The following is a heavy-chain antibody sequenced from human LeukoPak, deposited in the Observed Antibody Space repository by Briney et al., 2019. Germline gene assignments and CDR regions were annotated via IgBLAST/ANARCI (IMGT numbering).Heavy chain of an antibody. CDR1: GFTFSSYD. CDR2: IGTAGDT. D-gene: IGHD1-26*01. J-gene: IGHJ4*02. CDR3: ARDSSGSYSDY. Sequence: GGSLRLSCAASGFTFSSYDMHWVRHATGKGLEWVSAIGTAGDTYYPGSVKGRFTISRENAKNSLYLQMNSLRAEDTAVYYCARDSSGSYSDYWGQGTLVTVSS. V-gene: IGHV3-13*01.